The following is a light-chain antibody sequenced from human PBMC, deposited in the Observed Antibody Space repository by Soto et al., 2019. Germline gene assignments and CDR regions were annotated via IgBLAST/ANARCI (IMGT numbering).Light chain of an antibody. J-gene: IGKJ1*01. CDR1: QSVSGD. CDR3: QQYNNWPWT. V-gene: IGKV3-15*01. Sequence: EIVMTLSPATLSVSPGERATLSCRASQSVSGDLAWYQQKPGQAPRLLIHGASARATGIPARFSGSGSGTEFTLTISSLRSEDFAVYSCQQYNNWPWTFGQGTKVEIK. CDR2: GAS.